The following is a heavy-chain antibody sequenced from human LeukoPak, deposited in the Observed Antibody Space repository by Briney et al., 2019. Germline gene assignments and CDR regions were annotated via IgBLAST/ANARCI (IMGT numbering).Heavy chain of an antibody. J-gene: IGHJ4*02. Sequence: SETLSPTCAVYGGSFSGYYWAWLRQPPGKGLEWIANIYYSGSTYYSPSLKSRVTISVDTSKNQFSLKLSSVTAADTAVYYCARGLWFGDENPPYFDYWGQGTLVTVSS. CDR3: ARGLWFGDENPPYFDY. CDR2: IYYSGST. V-gene: IGHV4-34*01. D-gene: IGHD3-10*01. CDR1: GGSFSGYY.